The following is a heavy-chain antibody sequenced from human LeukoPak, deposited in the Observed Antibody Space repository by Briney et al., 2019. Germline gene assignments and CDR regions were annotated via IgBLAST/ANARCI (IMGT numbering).Heavy chain of an antibody. D-gene: IGHD3-22*01. CDR3: ARYYYDSSGHPYYFDY. CDR1: GFTFSNYA. J-gene: IGHJ4*02. CDR2: IRGRADNT. V-gene: IGHV3-23*01. Sequence: GRSLRLSCAASGFTFSNYAMGWVRHAPGKGLEWVSGIRGRADNTYYADSVKGRFTISRDSSKNTLYLQMNSLRAEDTAVYYCARYYYDSSGHPYYFDYWGQGTLVTVSS.